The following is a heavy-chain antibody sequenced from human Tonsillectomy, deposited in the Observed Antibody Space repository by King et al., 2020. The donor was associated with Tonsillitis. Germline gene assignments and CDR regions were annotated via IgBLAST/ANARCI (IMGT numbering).Heavy chain of an antibody. CDR3: AQILEWFRYYYYGMDV. CDR2: ISGSGGST. J-gene: IGHJ6*02. CDR1: GFTFSSYA. V-gene: IGHV3-23*04. D-gene: IGHD3-3*01. Sequence: VQLVQSGGGLVQPGGSLRLSCAASGFTFSSYAMSWVRQAPGKGLEWVSAISGSGGSTYYADSVKGRFTISRDNSKNTLYLQMNSLRAEDTAVYYCAQILEWFRYYYYGMDVWGQGTTVTVSS.